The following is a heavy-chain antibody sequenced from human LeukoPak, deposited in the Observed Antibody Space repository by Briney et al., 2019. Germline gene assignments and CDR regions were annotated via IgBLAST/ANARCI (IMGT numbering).Heavy chain of an antibody. CDR2: IYHSGST. J-gene: IGHJ4*02. V-gene: IGHV4-4*02. CDR1: GGSISSSNW. Sequence: PSETLSLTCAVSGGSISSSNWWSWVRQPPGKGLEWIGEIYHSGSTNYNPSLKSRVTISVDKSKNQFSLKLSSVTAADTAVYYCARQGSGQLLWFGEGFDYWGQGTLVTVSS. D-gene: IGHD3-10*01. CDR3: ARQGSGQLLWFGEGFDY.